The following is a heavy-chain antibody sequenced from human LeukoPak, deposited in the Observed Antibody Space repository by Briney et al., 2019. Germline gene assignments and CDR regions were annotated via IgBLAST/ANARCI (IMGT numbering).Heavy chain of an antibody. J-gene: IGHJ5*02. CDR3: AKASVAIPQYCNS. Sequence: GGSLRLSCEASGFTFGNYAMNWVRQAPGKGLEWVSTISGTGSSTYYADSAKGRFTISRDNSKDTLFLQLNSLTAADTAMYFCAKASVAIPQYCNSWGQGTLVTASS. V-gene: IGHV3-23*01. D-gene: IGHD2-2*02. CDR1: GFTFGNYA. CDR2: ISGTGSST.